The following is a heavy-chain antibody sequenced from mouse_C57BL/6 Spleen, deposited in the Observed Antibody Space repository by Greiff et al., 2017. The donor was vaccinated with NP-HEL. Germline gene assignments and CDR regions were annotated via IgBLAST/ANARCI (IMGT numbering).Heavy chain of an antibody. V-gene: IGHV1-59*01. D-gene: IGHD2-4*01. Sequence: VQLQQPGAELVRPGTSVKLSCKASGYTFTSCWMHWVKQRPGQGLEWLGVIDPSDSYTTYNQKFKGKATLTVDTSSSTAYMQLSSLTSEDSAVYYCARGDDYASFDYWGQGTTLTVSS. J-gene: IGHJ2*01. CDR2: IDPSDSYT. CDR3: ARGDDYASFDY. CDR1: GYTFTSCW.